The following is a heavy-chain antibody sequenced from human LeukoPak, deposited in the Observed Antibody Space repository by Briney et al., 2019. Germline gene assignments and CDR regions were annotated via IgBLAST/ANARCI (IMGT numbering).Heavy chain of an antibody. J-gene: IGHJ4*02. D-gene: IGHD3-3*01. CDR1: GFTFSSCA. CDR2: ISNDGSNK. Sequence: GGSLRLSCAASGFTFSSCAMHWVRQAPGKGLEWVAVISNDGSNKYYADSVKGRFTISRDNSRNTLYLQMNSLRPEDTAVYYCAKRKEPVFGKYYFNDGGQEPRVPVS. V-gene: IGHV3-30*18. CDR3: AKRKEPVFGKYYFND.